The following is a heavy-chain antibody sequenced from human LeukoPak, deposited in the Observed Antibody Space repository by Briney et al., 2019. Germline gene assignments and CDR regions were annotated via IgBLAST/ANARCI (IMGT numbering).Heavy chain of an antibody. V-gene: IGHV3-53*01. D-gene: IGHD1-1*01. J-gene: IGHJ4*02. Sequence: GGSLRLSCAASGFTVSNNYMSWVRQAPGKGLEWVSLIYSGGSTYHADSVKGRFTISRDNSKNTLYLQMNSLRVEDMAVYYCAREPINDSGYFDYWGQGTLVTVSS. CDR3: AREPINDSGYFDY. CDR1: GFTVSNNY. CDR2: IYSGGST.